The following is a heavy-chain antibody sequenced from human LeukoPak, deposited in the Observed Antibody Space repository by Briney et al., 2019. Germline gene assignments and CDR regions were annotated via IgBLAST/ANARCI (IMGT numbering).Heavy chain of an antibody. V-gene: IGHV1-69*06. J-gene: IGHJ5*02. CDR1: GYTFTSYY. Sequence: SVKVSCKASGYTFTSYYMHWVRQAPGQGLEWMGGIIPIFGTANYAQKFQGRVTITADKSTSTAYMELSSLRSEDTAVYYCARNTAIQGSPWFDPWGQGTLVTVSS. CDR2: IIPIFGTA. CDR3: ARNTAIQGSPWFDP. D-gene: IGHD5-18*01.